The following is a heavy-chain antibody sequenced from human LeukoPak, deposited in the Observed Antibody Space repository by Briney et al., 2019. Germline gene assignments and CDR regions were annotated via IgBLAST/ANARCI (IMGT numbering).Heavy chain of an antibody. J-gene: IGHJ4*02. CDR3: AKAVNDFDY. CDR1: GFTFSSSA. D-gene: IGHD2-8*01. V-gene: IGHV3-23*01. Sequence: GGSLRLSCVASGFTFSSSAMHWVRQAPGKGLEWVSAINGSGGSTCYADSVKGRFTISRDNSKNTLYLQMNSLRAEDTAVYYCAKAVNDFDYWGQGALVTVSS. CDR2: INGSGGST.